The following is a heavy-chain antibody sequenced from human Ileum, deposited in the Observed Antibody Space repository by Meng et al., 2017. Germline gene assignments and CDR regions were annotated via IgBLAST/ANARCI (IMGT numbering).Heavy chain of an antibody. V-gene: IGHV3-23*01. J-gene: IGHJ4*02. CDR2: ISDSGGTT. CDR3: ATSTYSTSWYYFDY. CDR1: GFTFSSYA. Sequence: EVQLLGYGGGLVTPGGSLRLSCAASGFTFSSYAMSWVRQAPGKGLEWVSAISDSGGTTYYADSVKGRFTISRDNSRNTLYLQMNSLRAEDTAVYYCATSTYSTSWYYFDYWGQGTLVTVSS. D-gene: IGHD2-2*01.